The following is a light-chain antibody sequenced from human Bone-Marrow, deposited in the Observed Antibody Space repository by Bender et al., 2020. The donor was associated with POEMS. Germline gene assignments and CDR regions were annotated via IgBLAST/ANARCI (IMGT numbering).Light chain of an antibody. CDR2: GVS. Sequence: QSALTQPASVSGSPGQSITISCSGTSRDIGGYNVVSWYQQHPGKAPKLMIYGVSNRPSGVSNRFSGSKSGNTASLTISGLQAEDEADYYCSSFTSSISFVFGTGTKVTVL. J-gene: IGLJ1*01. CDR3: SSFTSSISFV. CDR1: SRDIGGYNV. V-gene: IGLV2-14*01.